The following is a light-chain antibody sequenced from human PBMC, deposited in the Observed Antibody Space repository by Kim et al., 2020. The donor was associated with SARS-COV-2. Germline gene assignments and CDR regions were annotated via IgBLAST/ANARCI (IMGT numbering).Light chain of an antibody. Sequence: QSALTQPASVSGSPGQSITISCTGTSGDIGYYDFVSWYQQHPDKAPKLIIYDVNNRPSAISDRFSASKSGNTASLTISGLQAEDEADYYCNSYRSDNTRVFGTGTKVTVL. CDR2: DVN. CDR1: SGDIGYYDF. V-gene: IGLV2-14*03. CDR3: NSYRSDNTRV. J-gene: IGLJ1*01.